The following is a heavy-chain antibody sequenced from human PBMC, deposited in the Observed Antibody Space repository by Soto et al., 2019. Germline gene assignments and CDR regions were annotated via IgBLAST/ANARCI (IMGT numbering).Heavy chain of an antibody. Sequence: PSETLSLTCTVSGGSISSGDYYWSWIRQPPGKGLEWIGYIYYSGSTYYNPSLKSRVTISVDTSKNQFSLKLSSVTAADTAVYYCASQDYAHYGIDVWGQGTTVTVSS. V-gene: IGHV4-30-4*01. J-gene: IGHJ6*02. CDR1: GGSISSGDYY. CDR3: ASQDYAHYGIDV. D-gene: IGHD4-17*01. CDR2: IYYSGST.